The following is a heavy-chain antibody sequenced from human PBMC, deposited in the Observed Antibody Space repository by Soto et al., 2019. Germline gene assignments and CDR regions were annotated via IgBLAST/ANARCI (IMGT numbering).Heavy chain of an antibody. CDR3: ARLELAVAGTLSIFDY. CDR2: IYYSGST. V-gene: IGHV4-39*01. J-gene: IGHJ4*02. Sequence: PSETLSLTCTVSGGSISSSSYYWGWIRQPPGKGLEWIGSIYYSGSTYYNPSLKSRVTISVDTSKNQFSLKLSSVTAADTAVYYCARLELAVAGTLSIFDYWGQGTLVTVS. CDR1: GGSISSSSYY. D-gene: IGHD6-19*01.